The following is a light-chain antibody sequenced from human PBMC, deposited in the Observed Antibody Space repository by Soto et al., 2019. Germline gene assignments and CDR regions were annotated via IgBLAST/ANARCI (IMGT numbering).Light chain of an antibody. CDR1: QSVSSSY. CDR3: QQYGSSPYT. V-gene: IGKV3-20*01. CDR2: GAS. J-gene: IGKJ2*01. Sequence: EIVLTQSPGTLSLSPGERATLSCRASQSVSSSYLAWYQQKPGQAPRLLIYGASSRATGIPDRFSGSGSGTDFTLTISRLEPDDFAVYYCQQYGSSPYTSGQGTKLEIK.